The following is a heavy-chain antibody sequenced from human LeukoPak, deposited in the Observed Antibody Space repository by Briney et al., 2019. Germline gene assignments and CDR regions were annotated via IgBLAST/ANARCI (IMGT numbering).Heavy chain of an antibody. Sequence: EASVKVSCKASGYTFTGYYMHWVRQAPGQGLEWMGWINPNSGGTNYAQKFQGWVTMTRDTSISTAYMELSRLRSDDTAVYYCARDGLIVATISTPDYGMDVWGQGTTVTVSS. J-gene: IGHJ6*02. D-gene: IGHD5-12*01. V-gene: IGHV1-2*04. CDR1: GYTFTGYY. CDR2: INPNSGGT. CDR3: ARDGLIVATISTPDYGMDV.